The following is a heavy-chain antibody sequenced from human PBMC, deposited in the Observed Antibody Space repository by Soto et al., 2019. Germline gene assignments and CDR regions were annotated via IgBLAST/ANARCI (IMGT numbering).Heavy chain of an antibody. CDR2: IIPIFGTA. CDR3: ARGLSGSYLTYFDY. Sequence: SVKVSCKASGGTFSSYAISWVRQAPGQGLEWMGGIIPIFGTANYAQKFQGRVTITADKSTSTAYMELSSLRSEDTAVYYCARGLSGSYLTYFDYWGQGTLVNVSS. CDR1: GGTFSSYA. V-gene: IGHV1-69*06. D-gene: IGHD1-26*01. J-gene: IGHJ4*02.